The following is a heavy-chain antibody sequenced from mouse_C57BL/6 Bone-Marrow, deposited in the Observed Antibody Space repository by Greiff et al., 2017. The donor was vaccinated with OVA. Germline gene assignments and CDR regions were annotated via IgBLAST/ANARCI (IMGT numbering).Heavy chain of an antibody. CDR2: IHPSDSDT. V-gene: IGHV1-74*01. Sequence: QVQLQQPGAELVKPGASVKVSCEASGYTFTSYWMHWVKQRPGQGLEWIGRIHPSDSDTNYNQKFKGKATLTVDKSSSTAYMQLSSLTSEDSAVYYCAIEYYGSSPWFAYWGQGTLVTVSA. J-gene: IGHJ3*01. D-gene: IGHD1-1*01. CDR1: GYTFTSYW. CDR3: AIEYYGSSPWFAY.